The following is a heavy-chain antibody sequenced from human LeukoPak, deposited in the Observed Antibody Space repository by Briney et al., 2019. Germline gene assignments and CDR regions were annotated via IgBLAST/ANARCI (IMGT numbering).Heavy chain of an antibody. CDR1: GFTFSAYA. J-gene: IGHJ4*02. CDR3: AKYTPANYYGSGSLFDY. Sequence: PGGSLRLSCAASGFTFSAYAMSWVRQAPGKGLEWVSAITGSGDDTYYADSVKGRFTISRDSSRNTLYLQMNSLGAEDTAVYYCAKYTPANYYGSGSLFDYWGQGALVTVSS. CDR2: ITGSGDDT. D-gene: IGHD3-10*01. V-gene: IGHV3-23*01.